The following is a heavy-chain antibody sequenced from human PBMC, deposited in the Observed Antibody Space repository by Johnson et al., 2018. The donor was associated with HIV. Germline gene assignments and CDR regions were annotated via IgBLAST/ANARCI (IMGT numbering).Heavy chain of an antibody. CDR3: ARTTLRFLDRGDDAFDI. J-gene: IGHJ3*02. Sequence: QVQLVESGGGVVRPGRSLRLSCAACEFTFSRFAMHWVRQAPGKGLEWVAIISYDGNNKYYTDSVKGRFTISRDNSKNTMYLQMNSLRAEDTAVYYCARTTLRFLDRGDDAFDIWGQGTMVTVSS. V-gene: IGHV3-30-3*01. D-gene: IGHD3-3*01. CDR2: ISYDGNNK. CDR1: EFTFSRFA.